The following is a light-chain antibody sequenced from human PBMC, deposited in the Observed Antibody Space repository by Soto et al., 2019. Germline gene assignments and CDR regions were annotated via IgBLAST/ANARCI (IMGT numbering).Light chain of an antibody. V-gene: IGKV3-15*01. CDR2: DTS. Sequence: MTQSPATLSVSPGERATLSCRASQSVSSLLAWYQQKPRQAPRLLIYDTSTRATGIPARFSGSGSGTDFTLTISSLQSEDFAIYCCQQYNIWPYTFGQGTKVDIK. CDR3: QQYNIWPYT. CDR1: QSVSSL. J-gene: IGKJ2*01.